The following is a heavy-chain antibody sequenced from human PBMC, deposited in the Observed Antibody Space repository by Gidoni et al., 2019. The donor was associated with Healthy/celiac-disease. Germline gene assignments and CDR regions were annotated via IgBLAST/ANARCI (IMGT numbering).Heavy chain of an antibody. D-gene: IGHD3-10*01. V-gene: IGHV1-46*01. CDR3: ASARSLGY. J-gene: IGHJ4*02. Sequence: TSYEQKFQGRVTITRDTSTSTVYMELSSLRSEDTAVYYCASARSLGYWGQGTLVTVSS. CDR2: T.